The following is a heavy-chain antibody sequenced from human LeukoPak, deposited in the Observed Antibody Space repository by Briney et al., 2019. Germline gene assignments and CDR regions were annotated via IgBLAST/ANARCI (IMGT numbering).Heavy chain of an antibody. CDR3: ARARTSGDEALAGNY. J-gene: IGHJ4*02. Sequence: GVSLRLSCAASGFTFSNYWMIWVRQAPGQGLEWVANIKQDGSDKSYVDSVKGRFTISRDNAKNSLYLQMNSLRVEDTAVYYCARARTSGDEALAGNYWGQGTLVTVSS. V-gene: IGHV3-7*01. CDR2: IKQDGSDK. CDR1: GFTFSNYW. D-gene: IGHD6-19*01.